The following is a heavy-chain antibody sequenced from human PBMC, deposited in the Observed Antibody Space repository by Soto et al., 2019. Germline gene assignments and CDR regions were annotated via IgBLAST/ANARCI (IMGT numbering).Heavy chain of an antibody. Sequence: SETLSLTCTVSGGSVSSGSYYWSWIRQPPGKGLEWIGYIYYSGSTNYNPSLKSRVTISVDTSKNQFSLKLSSVTAADTAVYYCARDSAYCSGGSCVGSGYYYGMDVWGQGTTVTVSS. J-gene: IGHJ6*02. CDR2: IYYSGST. CDR3: ARDSAYCSGGSCVGSGYYYGMDV. V-gene: IGHV4-61*01. CDR1: GGSVSSGSYY. D-gene: IGHD2-15*01.